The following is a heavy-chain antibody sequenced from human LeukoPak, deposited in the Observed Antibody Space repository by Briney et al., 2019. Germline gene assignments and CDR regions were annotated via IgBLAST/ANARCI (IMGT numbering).Heavy chain of an antibody. Sequence: GGSLRLSCAASGFSFSSYSKNWVRQAPGKGLEWVSVISATSKYVYYADSVKGRFTISRDNAKNSLYLQMNSLRAEDTAVYYCAREGGNYWGQGTLVTVSS. CDR1: GFSFSSYS. CDR2: ISATSKYV. J-gene: IGHJ4*02. D-gene: IGHD3-16*01. V-gene: IGHV3-21*01. CDR3: AREGGNY.